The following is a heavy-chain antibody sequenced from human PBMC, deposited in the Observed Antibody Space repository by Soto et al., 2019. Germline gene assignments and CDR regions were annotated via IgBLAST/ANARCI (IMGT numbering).Heavy chain of an antibody. CDR1: GFTFSIFA. D-gene: IGHD7-27*01. Sequence: GGSLRLSCAASGFTFSIFAMSWVRQSPGKGLEWVSTISGSGGSTYYADAVKGRFTISRDNSMGTLYLQMKSLRVEDTAIYYCAKEVSLGSTVDLGYWGQGALVTVS. CDR3: AKEVSLGSTVDLGY. V-gene: IGHV3-23*01. CDR2: ISGSGGST. J-gene: IGHJ4*02.